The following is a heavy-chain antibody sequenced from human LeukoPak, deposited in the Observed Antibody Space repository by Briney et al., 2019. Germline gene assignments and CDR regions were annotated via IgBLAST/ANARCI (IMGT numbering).Heavy chain of an antibody. Sequence: PGGSLRLSCAASGFTFSSYSMNWVRQAPGKGLEWVSYISSSSSTIYYADSVKGRFTISRDNAKNSLYLQMNSLRAEDTAVYYCATQGGELSLLWLHAYWGQGTLVTVSS. D-gene: IGHD5-18*01. CDR1: GFTFSSYS. CDR3: ATQGGELSLLWLHAY. J-gene: IGHJ4*02. CDR2: ISSSSSTI. V-gene: IGHV3-48*04.